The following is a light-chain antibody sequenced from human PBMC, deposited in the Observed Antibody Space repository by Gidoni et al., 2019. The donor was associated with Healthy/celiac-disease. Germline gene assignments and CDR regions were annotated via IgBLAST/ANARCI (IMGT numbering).Light chain of an antibody. V-gene: IGLV1-51*01. CDR3: GTWDSSLSPWV. J-gene: IGLJ3*02. CDR1: SSNIGTNY. Sequence: QSVLTPPPPVSAAPGQKFTISCSGSSSNIGTNYLSWYQQLPGTAPKLLIYDNNKRPSGIPDRFSGSKSGTSATMGITGRQTGDEADYYCGTWDSSLSPWVFGGGTKLTVL. CDR2: DNN.